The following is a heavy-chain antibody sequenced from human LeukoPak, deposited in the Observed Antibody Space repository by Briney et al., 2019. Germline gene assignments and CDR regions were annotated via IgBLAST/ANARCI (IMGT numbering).Heavy chain of an antibody. CDR3: ARETSSGWGRLVWYYGMDV. CDR1: GFTFSSYS. D-gene: IGHD6-19*01. Sequence: PWGSLRLSCAASGFTFSSYSMNWVRQAPGKGLEWVLSISSSSSCIYYADSVKGRFTISRDNAKNSLYLQMNSLRAEDTAVYYCARETSSGWGRLVWYYGMDVWGKGTTVTVSS. V-gene: IGHV3-21*01. CDR2: ISSSSSCI. J-gene: IGHJ6*04.